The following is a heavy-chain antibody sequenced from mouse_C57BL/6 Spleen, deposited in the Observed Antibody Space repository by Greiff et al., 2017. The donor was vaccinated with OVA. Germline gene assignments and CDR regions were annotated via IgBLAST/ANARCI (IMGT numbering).Heavy chain of an antibody. CDR3: ARDGGGIFDY. V-gene: IGHV3-1*01. J-gene: IGHJ2*01. CDR1: GYSITSGYD. CDR2: ISYSGST. Sequence: EVKLMESGPGMVKPSQSLSLTCTVTGYSITSGYDWHWIRHFPGNKLEWMGYISYSGSTNYNTSLKSRISITNDTSKNHFFLKLNSVTTEDTATYYCARDGGGIFDYWGQGTTLTVSS.